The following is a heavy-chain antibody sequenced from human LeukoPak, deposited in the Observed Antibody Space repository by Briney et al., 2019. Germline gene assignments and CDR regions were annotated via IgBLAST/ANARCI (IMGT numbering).Heavy chain of an antibody. V-gene: IGHV1-8*01. CDR1: GYTFSTCD. CDR3: AKVLGSISH. Sequence: ASVRVSCKASGYTFSTCDINWVRQAPGQGLEWMGWMKPNSGNTGYAHKLQGRVTMTRDTSINTAYMQLSSLRSEDTAVYYCAKVLGSISHWGQGTLVTVSS. J-gene: IGHJ4*02. CDR2: MKPNSGNT. D-gene: IGHD1-1*01.